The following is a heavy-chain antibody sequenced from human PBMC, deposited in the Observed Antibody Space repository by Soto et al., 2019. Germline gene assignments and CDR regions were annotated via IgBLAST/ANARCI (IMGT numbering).Heavy chain of an antibody. D-gene: IGHD5-18*01. CDR2: IYYTGST. V-gene: IGHV4-59*01. CDR3: ARAGYSYGTGYYFDY. Sequence: ASETLSLTCTVSGGSISNYYWTWIRQPPGKGLEWIGFIYYTGSTNYNPSLKSRVTISLDTPKNQFSLKLSSVTAADTAVYYCARAGYSYGTGYYFDYWGQGTLVTVSS. CDR1: GGSISNYY. J-gene: IGHJ4*02.